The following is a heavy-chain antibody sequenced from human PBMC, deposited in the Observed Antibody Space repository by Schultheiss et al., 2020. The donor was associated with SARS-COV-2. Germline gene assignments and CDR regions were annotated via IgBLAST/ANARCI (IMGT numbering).Heavy chain of an antibody. Sequence: GGSLRLSCAASGFTFSSYEMNWVRQAPGKGLEWVSAISGSGGSTYYADSVKGRFTISRDNAKNSLYLQMNSLRAEDTALYYCAKDSDSSSFRYYYYGMDVWGQGTTVTVSS. V-gene: IGHV3-23*01. J-gene: IGHJ6*02. CDR3: AKDSDSSSFRYYYYGMDV. CDR1: GFTFSSYE. D-gene: IGHD4-11*01. CDR2: ISGSGGST.